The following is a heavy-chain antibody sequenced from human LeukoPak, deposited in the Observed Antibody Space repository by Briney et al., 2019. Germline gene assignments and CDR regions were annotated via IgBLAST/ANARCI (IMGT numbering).Heavy chain of an antibody. Sequence: GGSLRLSCASSGFTFSTYGMHWVRQAPGKGLEWVAFIRYDGTDKYYADSVKGRFTISRDNSQKTLYLQMNSLRAEDTALYYCAKGSLHCTSSTCPQYYYYMDVWGKGATVTVSS. D-gene: IGHD2-8*01. J-gene: IGHJ6*03. CDR3: AKGSLHCTSSTCPQYYYYMDV. CDR2: IRYDGTDK. CDR1: GFTFSTYG. V-gene: IGHV3-30*02.